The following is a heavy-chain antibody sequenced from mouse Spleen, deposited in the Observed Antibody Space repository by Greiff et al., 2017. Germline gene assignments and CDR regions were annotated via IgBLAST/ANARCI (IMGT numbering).Heavy chain of an antibody. D-gene: IGHD3-1*01. Sequence: EVMLVESGGGLVKPGGSLKLSCAASGFTFSSYAMSWVRQTPEKRLEWVAAINSNGGSTYYPDTVKDRFTISRDNAKNTLYLQMSSLRSEDTALYYCARHGGSSGPFAYWGQGTLVTVSA. J-gene: IGHJ3*01. CDR1: GFTFSSYA. CDR2: INSNGGST. CDR3: ARHGGSSGPFAY. V-gene: IGHV5-6-2*01.